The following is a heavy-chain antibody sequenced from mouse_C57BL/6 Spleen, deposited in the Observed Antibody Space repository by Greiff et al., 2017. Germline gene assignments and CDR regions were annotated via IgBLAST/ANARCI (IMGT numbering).Heavy chain of an antibody. V-gene: IGHV1-53*01. Sequence: VQLQQPGAELVMPGASVKLSCKASGYTFTSYWMHWVKQRPGQGLEWIGDFNPNNGGTSYNQKFKGKDTLTVDQSSSTAYMGLRSLTSADSAVYYCARGLAYYAMDYWGQGTSVTVSS. CDR2: FNPNNGGT. J-gene: IGHJ4*01. D-gene: IGHD4-1*01. CDR1: GYTFTSYW. CDR3: ARGLAYYAMDY.